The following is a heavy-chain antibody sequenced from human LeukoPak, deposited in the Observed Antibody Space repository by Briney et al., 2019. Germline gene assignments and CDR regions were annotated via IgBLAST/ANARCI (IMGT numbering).Heavy chain of an antibody. CDR1: GFTFSSYM. J-gene: IGHJ4*02. Sequence: GGSLRLSCAASGFTFSSYMMNWVRQAPGKGLEWVSSINSGSTYTYYTESVKGRFTVSRDNAKNSLFLQMNSLRAEDTAIYYCARSLTTLTYEGYWGQGTLVTASS. CDR2: INSGSTYT. D-gene: IGHD1-1*01. V-gene: IGHV3-21*01. CDR3: ARSLTTLTYEGY.